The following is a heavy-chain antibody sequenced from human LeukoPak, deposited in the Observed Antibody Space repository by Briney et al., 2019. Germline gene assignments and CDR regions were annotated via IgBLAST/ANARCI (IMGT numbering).Heavy chain of an antibody. Sequence: SETLSLTCAVYGGSFSGYYWSWIRQPPGKGLEWIGEINHSGSTNYNPSLKSRVTISVDTSKNQFSLKLSSVTAADTAVYYCARGTLTRRESGYFDHWGQGTLVTVSS. CDR1: GGSFSGYY. D-gene: IGHD4/OR15-4a*01. CDR2: INHSGST. CDR3: ARGTLTRRESGYFDH. V-gene: IGHV4-34*01. J-gene: IGHJ4*02.